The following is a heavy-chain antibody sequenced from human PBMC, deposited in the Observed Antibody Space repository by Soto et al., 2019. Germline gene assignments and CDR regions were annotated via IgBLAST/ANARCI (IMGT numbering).Heavy chain of an antibody. V-gene: IGHV3-33*08. CDR3: TRAAIKGELLDY. CDR1: GGSFSGYY. J-gene: IGHJ4*02. CDR2: IWHDGSNK. D-gene: IGHD1-26*01. Sequence: LSLTCAVYGGSFSGYYWSWVRQAPGKGLEWVALIWHDGSNKGYADSVKGRFTISRDNSKNTLNLQMNSLRVEDTAVYYCTRAAIKGELLDYWGQGTQVTVSS.